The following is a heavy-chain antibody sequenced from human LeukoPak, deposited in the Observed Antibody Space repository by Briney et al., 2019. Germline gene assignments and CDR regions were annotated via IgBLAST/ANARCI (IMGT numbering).Heavy chain of an antibody. V-gene: IGHV3-30*03. Sequence: GGSLRLSCAASGFTFSSYGMRWVRQAPGKGLEWVAVISYDGSNKYYADSVKGRFTISRDNSKNTLYLQMNSLRAEDTAVYYCARDWRASYSSSGDYWGQGTLVTVSS. J-gene: IGHJ4*02. CDR2: ISYDGSNK. D-gene: IGHD6-6*01. CDR1: GFTFSSYG. CDR3: ARDWRASYSSSGDY.